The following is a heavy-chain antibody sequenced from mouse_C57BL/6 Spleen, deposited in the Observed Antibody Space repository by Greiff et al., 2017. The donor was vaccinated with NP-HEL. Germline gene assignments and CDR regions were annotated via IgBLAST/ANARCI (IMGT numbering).Heavy chain of an antibody. J-gene: IGHJ3*01. CDR3: TVGYGYDEWFAY. D-gene: IGHD2-2*01. CDR2: IRLKSDNYAT. V-gene: IGHV6-3*01. Sequence: EVKLEESGGGLVQPGGSMKLSCVASGFTFSNYWMNWVRQSPETGLEWVAQIRLKSDNYATHYAESVKGRFTISRDDSKSSVYLQMNNLRAEDTGIYYCTVGYGYDEWFAYWGQGTLVTVSA. CDR1: GFTFSNYW.